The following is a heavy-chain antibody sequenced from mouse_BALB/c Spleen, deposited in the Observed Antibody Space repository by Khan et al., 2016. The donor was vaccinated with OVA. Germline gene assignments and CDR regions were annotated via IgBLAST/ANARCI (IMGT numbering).Heavy chain of an antibody. CDR2: ISSGGSYT. CDR3: ARLADYYDSGGFAY. V-gene: IGHV5-6*01. D-gene: IGHD1-1*02. J-gene: IGHJ3*01. Sequence: EVELVESGGDLVKPEGSLKLSCAASGFTFSTYGMSWVRQTPDKRLEWVATISSGGSYTYYPDSVQGRFTISRDNAKNTLYLQMSSLKSGDTAVFYCARLADYYDSGGFAYWGQGTLVTVSA. CDR1: GFTFSTYG.